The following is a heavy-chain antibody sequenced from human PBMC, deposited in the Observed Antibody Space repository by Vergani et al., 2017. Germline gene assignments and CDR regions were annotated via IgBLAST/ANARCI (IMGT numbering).Heavy chain of an antibody. Sequence: QVQLQESGPGLVKPSETLSLTCTVSGSSISSYYWSWIRQPPGKGLEWIGYIYYSGSTNYNPSLKSRVTISVDTSKNQFSLKLSSVTAADTAVYYCARVGATTFGAFDYWGQGTLVTVSS. CDR2: IYYSGST. D-gene: IGHD1-26*01. J-gene: IGHJ4*02. CDR3: ARVGATTFGAFDY. V-gene: IGHV4-59*01. CDR1: GSSISSYY.